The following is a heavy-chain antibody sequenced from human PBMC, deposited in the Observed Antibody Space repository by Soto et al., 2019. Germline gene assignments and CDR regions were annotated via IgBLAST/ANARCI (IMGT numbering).Heavy chain of an antibody. D-gene: IGHD7-27*01. CDR2: FGTSRKYI. V-gene: IGHV3-48*02. Sequence: PVGSLRLSCVSSVYTLSDYSMNCVRHSPGKCLEWVSYFGTSRKYIYYADSVRGRFTISRDDAKNSLYLQLNSLRDEDTALYYCVRDTAWAFEIWGQGTMVSVSS. CDR1: VYTLSDYS. J-gene: IGHJ3*02. CDR3: VRDTAWAFEI.